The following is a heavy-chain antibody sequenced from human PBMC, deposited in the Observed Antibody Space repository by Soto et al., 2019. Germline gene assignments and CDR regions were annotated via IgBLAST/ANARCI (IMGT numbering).Heavy chain of an antibody. V-gene: IGHV3-7*01. J-gene: IGHJ3*02. CDR1: GFTFSSYW. CDR2: IKQDGSEK. CDR3: ARAGSGYARNDAFDI. D-gene: IGHD5-12*01. Sequence: GGSLRLSCAASGFTFSSYWMSWVRQAPGKGLEWVANIKQDGSEKYYVDSVKGRFTISRDNAKNSLYLQMNSLRAEDTAVYYCARAGSGYARNDAFDIWGQGTMVTVSS.